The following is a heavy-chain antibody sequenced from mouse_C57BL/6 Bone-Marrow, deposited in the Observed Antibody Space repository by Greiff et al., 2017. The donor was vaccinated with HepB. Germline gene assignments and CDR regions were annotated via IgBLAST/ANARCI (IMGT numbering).Heavy chain of an antibody. CDR3: ARSDYYGTPWFAY. Sequence: EVKVVESGGGLVQPGGSLKLSCAASGFTFSDYYMYWVRQTPEKRLEWVAYISNGGGSTYYPDTVKGRFTISRDNAKNTLYLQMSRLKSEDTAMYYCARSDYYGTPWFAYWGQGTLVTVSA. V-gene: IGHV5-12*01. CDR2: ISNGGGST. CDR1: GFTFSDYY. D-gene: IGHD1-1*01. J-gene: IGHJ3*01.